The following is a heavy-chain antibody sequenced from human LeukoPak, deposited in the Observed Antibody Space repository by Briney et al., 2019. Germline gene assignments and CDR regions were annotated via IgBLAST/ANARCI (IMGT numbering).Heavy chain of an antibody. CDR1: GGSISSYY. V-gene: IGHV4-59*01. Sequence: NPSETLSLTCTVSGGSISSYYWSWIRQPPGKGLEWIGYSYYSGCTNYNPSLKSRVTISVDTSKNQFSLKLSSVTAADTAVYYCARDSVQVVTAAHYYYYGMDVWGQGTTVTVSS. D-gene: IGHD2-21*02. J-gene: IGHJ6*02. CDR2: SYYSGCT. CDR3: ARDSVQVVTAAHYYYYGMDV.